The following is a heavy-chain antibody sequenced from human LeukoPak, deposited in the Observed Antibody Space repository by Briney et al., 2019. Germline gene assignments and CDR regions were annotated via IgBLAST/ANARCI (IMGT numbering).Heavy chain of an antibody. Sequence: GGSLRLSCAASGFTFSSYAMSWVRQAPGKGLEWVSATSGSGGSTYYADSVKGRFTISRDNSKNTLYLQMNSLRAEDTAVYYCAKSKDVVPAAIHFDYWGQGTLVTVSS. D-gene: IGHD2-2*02. CDR3: AKSKDVVPAAIHFDY. V-gene: IGHV3-23*01. CDR1: GFTFSSYA. J-gene: IGHJ4*02. CDR2: TSGSGGST.